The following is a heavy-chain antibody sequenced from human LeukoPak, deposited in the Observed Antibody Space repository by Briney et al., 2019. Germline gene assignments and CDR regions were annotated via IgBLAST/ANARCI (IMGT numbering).Heavy chain of an antibody. V-gene: IGHV4-34*01. CDR1: GGSFSGYY. CDR3: ARGGGNCSGGSCPGPFDY. Sequence: SETLSLTCAVYGGSFSGYYWSWIRQPPRKGLEWIGEINHSGSTNYNPSLKSRVTISVDTSKNQFSLKLSSVTAADTAVYYCARGGGNCSGGSCPGPFDYWGQGTLVTVSS. J-gene: IGHJ4*02. D-gene: IGHD2-15*01. CDR2: INHSGST.